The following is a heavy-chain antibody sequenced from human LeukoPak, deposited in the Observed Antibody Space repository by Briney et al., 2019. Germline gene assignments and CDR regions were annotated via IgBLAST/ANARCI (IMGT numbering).Heavy chain of an antibody. V-gene: IGHV3-7*01. J-gene: IGHJ4*02. CDR1: GFTLSSYW. CDR2: IKKDGSEK. CDR3: ARWRWHQCEFDC. D-gene: IGHD5-24*01. Sequence: GGSLRLSCTASGFTLSSYWMTWVRQPPGKGLEWVADIKKDGSEKNYVDSVKGRFTISRDNAKNSLYKQMNRLRGEDTAVYYCARWRWHQCEFDCWGQGSLVTVSS.